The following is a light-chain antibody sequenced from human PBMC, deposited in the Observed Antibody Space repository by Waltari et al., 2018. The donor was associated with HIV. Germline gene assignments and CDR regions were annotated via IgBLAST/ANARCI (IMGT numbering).Light chain of an antibody. CDR2: AGS. CDR1: QSINIY. Sequence: DIQMTQSPSSLSASVGASITITCRASQSINIYLNWYRQKPGKAPNLLIYAGSSLQSGVPSRFSGSGSGTDFTLTISSLQAEDFATYYCQQSYTTPSFGGGTRVEIK. V-gene: IGKV1-39*01. CDR3: QQSYTTPS. J-gene: IGKJ4*01.